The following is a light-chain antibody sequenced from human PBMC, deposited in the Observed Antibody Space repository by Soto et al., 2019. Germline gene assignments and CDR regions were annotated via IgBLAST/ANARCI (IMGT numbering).Light chain of an antibody. Sequence: QSVLTQSPSASASLGASDKLTCTMSSGHRNYAIAWHQQLPEKGPRYLMKVNSDGSHSKGDGIPDRFSGSSSGAERYLTISSLQSEDEADYYCQTWDTVIVLFGGGTKVTVL. CDR2: VNSDGSH. CDR1: SGHRNYA. J-gene: IGLJ2*01. CDR3: QTWDTVIVL. V-gene: IGLV4-69*01.